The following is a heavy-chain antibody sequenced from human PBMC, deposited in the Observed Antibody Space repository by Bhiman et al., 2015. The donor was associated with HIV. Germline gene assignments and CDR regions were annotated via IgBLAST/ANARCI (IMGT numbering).Heavy chain of an antibody. CDR3: ASIWNDFDY. J-gene: IGHJ4*02. V-gene: IGHV3-48*03. Sequence: EVQLVESGGGLVQPGGSLRLSCAASGFTFSSYEMNWVRQAPGKGLEWVSYISSSGSTIYYADSVKGRFTISRDNAKNSLYLQMNSLRAEDTAVYYCASIWNDFDYWGQGTLVTVSS. CDR2: ISSSGSTI. D-gene: IGHD1-1*01. CDR1: GFTFSSYE.